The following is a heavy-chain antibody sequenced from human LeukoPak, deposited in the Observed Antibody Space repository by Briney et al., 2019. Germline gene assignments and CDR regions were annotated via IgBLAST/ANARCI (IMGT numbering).Heavy chain of an antibody. CDR2: INHSGST. V-gene: IGHV4-39*07. CDR3: ARVGGRGYRVNNWFDP. CDR1: GGSISSSSYY. Sequence: SSETLSLTCTVSGGSISSSSYYCGWIRQPPGKGLEWIGEINHSGSTNYNPSLKSRVTISVDTPKNQFSLKLSSVTAADTAVYYCARVGGRGYRVNNWFDPWGQGTLVTVSS. J-gene: IGHJ5*02. D-gene: IGHD5-18*01.